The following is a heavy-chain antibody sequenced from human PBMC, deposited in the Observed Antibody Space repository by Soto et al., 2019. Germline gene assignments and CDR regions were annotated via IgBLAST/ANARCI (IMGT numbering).Heavy chain of an antibody. J-gene: IGHJ6*02. Sequence: ASVKVSCKASGYTFTSYYMHWVRQAPGQGLEWMGIINPSGGSTSYAQKFQGRVTMTRDTSTSTVYMELSSLRSEDTAVYYCARDLTIFGVVTSSYYYYGMDVWGQGTTVTVSS. V-gene: IGHV1-46*01. D-gene: IGHD3-3*01. CDR1: GYTFTSYY. CDR2: INPSGGST. CDR3: ARDLTIFGVVTSSYYYYGMDV.